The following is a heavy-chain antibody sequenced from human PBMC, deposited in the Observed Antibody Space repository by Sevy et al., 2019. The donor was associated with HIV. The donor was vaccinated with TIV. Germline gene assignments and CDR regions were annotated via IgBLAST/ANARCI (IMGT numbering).Heavy chain of an antibody. D-gene: IGHD2-15*01. J-gene: IGHJ4*02. Sequence: SETLSLTCTVSGYSISSSYYWGWIRQPPGKGLEWIGSIYHGGSTYYNTSLKRRVTIAVDTSKNQFPLKLSYVTAADTAVYDCARDGCSGGSCYRGGGFDYWGQGTLVTVSS. CDR3: ARDGCSGGSCYRGGGFDY. V-gene: IGHV4-38-2*02. CDR1: GYSISSSYY. CDR2: IYHGGST.